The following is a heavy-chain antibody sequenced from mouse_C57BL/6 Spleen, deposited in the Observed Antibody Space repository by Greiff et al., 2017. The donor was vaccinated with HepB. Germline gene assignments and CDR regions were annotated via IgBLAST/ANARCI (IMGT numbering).Heavy chain of an antibody. Sequence: QVQLQQPGAELVKPGASVKLSCKASGYTFTSYWMHWVKQRPGQGLEWIGMIHPNSGSTNYNEKFKSKATLTVDKSSSTAYMQLSSLTSEDSAVYYCATDGYSSYWYFDVWGTGTTVTVSS. CDR3: ATDGYSSYWYFDV. D-gene: IGHD2-3*01. CDR1: GYTFTSYW. V-gene: IGHV1-64*01. J-gene: IGHJ1*03. CDR2: IHPNSGST.